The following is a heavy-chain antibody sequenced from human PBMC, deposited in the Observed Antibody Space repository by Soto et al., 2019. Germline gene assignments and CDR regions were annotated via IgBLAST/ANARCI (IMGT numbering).Heavy chain of an antibody. V-gene: IGHV3-11*01. J-gene: IGHJ5*02. CDR1: GFTFSDYY. CDR2: ISSSGSTI. D-gene: IGHD2-2*01. Sequence: PGGSLRLSCAASGFTFSDYYMSWIRQAPGKGLEWVSYISSSGSTIYYADSVKGRFTISRDNANLQMNSLRAEDTAVYYCARVDPPAKSWGQGTLVTVSS. CDR3: ARVDPPAKS.